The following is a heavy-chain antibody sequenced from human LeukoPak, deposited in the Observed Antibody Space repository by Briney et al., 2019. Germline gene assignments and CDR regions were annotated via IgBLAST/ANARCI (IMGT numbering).Heavy chain of an antibody. J-gene: IGHJ6*03. V-gene: IGHV3-48*01. Sequence: GGSLRLSCVASGFTFSTNNMNWVRQAPGKGLEWISYISSSSSTIFYADSVKGRFTISRDNAKNALFLQMSSLSAEDSAVYYCARGRYMDVWGKGTTVSVSS. CDR3: ARGRYMDV. CDR2: ISSSSSTI. CDR1: GFTFSTNN.